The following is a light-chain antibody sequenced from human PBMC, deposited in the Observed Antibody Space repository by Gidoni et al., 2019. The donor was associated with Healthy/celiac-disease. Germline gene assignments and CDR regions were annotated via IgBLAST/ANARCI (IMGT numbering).Light chain of an antibody. CDR1: QSISSY. V-gene: IGKV1-39*01. Sequence: DIQLTQSPSSLSASVGDRVTITCRASQSISSYLNWHQQKPGTAPKLLIYAATRLQSGVPSRISGSGSGTDFTLTISRLQPEDVATYYCQQSYSTPLTFGGGTKVEIK. CDR3: QQSYSTPLT. J-gene: IGKJ4*01. CDR2: AAT.